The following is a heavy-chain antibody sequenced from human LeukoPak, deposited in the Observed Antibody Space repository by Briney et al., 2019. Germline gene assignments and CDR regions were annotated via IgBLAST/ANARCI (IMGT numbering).Heavy chain of an antibody. CDR1: GFTFSSYG. J-gene: IGHJ6*03. D-gene: IGHD6-6*01. CDR2: IWYDGSNK. CDR3: ARSSDYYYMDV. Sequence: GGSLRLSCAASGFTFSSYGMHWVRQAPGKGLEWVAVIWYDGSNKYYADSVKGRSTISRDNSKNTLYLQMNSLRAEDTAVYYCARSSDYYYMDVWGKGTTVTVSS. V-gene: IGHV3-33*01.